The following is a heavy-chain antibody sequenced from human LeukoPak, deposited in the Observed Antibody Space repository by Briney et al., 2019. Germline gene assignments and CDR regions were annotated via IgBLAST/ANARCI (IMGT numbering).Heavy chain of an antibody. CDR3: ARDQSRYYDSSGPPDV. D-gene: IGHD3-22*01. CDR2: IIPILGIA. Sequence: ASVKVSCKASGGTFSSYAISWVRQAPGQGLEWMGRIIPILGIANYAQKFQGRVTITADKSTSTAYMELSSLRSEDTAVYYCARDQSRYYDSSGPPDVWGQGTTVTVSS. V-gene: IGHV1-69*04. J-gene: IGHJ6*02. CDR1: GGTFSSYA.